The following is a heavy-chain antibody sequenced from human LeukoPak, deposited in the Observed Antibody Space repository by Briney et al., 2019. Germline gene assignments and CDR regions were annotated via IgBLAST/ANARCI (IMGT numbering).Heavy chain of an antibody. CDR3: ARDATWAIVVVPAAIDY. CDR1: GFTFSSYG. D-gene: IGHD2-2*01. Sequence: PGGSLRLSCAASGFTFSSYGMHWVRQAPGKGLEWVAVISYDGSNKYYADSVKGRFTISRDNSKNTLYLQMNSLRAEDTAVYYCARDATWAIVVVPAAIDYWGQGTLVTVSS. CDR2: ISYDGSNK. V-gene: IGHV3-30*03. J-gene: IGHJ4*02.